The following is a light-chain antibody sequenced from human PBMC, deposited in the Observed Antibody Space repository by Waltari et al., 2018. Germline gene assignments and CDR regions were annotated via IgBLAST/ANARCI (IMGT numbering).Light chain of an antibody. CDR1: QSITTY. CDR3: QQSFSTPYT. CDR2: ATS. J-gene: IGKJ2*01. Sequence: DIQMTQSPSPLSASVGDRVTITCRASQSITTYLNWYQQKPGKAPKVLIYATSSLMSGVPSRFSGSGSGTDFTLTISSLQPEDFATYYCQQSFSTPYTFGQGTKLGIK. V-gene: IGKV1-39*01.